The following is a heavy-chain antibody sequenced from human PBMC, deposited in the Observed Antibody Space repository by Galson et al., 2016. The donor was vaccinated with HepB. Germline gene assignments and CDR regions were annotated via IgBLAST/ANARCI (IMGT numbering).Heavy chain of an antibody. CDR1: GFTFSDYY. D-gene: IGHD6-19*01. CDR3: TRDGSGWSAY. J-gene: IGHJ4*02. Sequence: SLRLSCAASGFTFSDYYMTWIRQAPGKGLEWVSYISSSGDTLYYADSVMGRFTISRDNAESSLYLQMDRLRAEDTAVYYCTRDGSGWSAYWGQGTLVTVSS. V-gene: IGHV3-11*01. CDR2: ISSSGDTL.